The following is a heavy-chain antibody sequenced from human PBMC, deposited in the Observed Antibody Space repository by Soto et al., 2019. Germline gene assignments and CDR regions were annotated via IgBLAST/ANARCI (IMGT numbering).Heavy chain of an antibody. CDR2: IYWDDDK. CDR1: GFSLSTSGVG. CDR3: AHRPRPNYDILSTYFDY. V-gene: IGHV2-5*02. J-gene: IGHJ4*02. Sequence: SGPTLVKPTQTLTLTCTFSGFSLSTSGVGVGWIRQPPGKALEWLALIYWDDDKRYSPSLKSRLTITKDTSKNQVVLTMTNMDPVDTATYYCAHRPRPNYDILSTYFDYWGQGTLVTVSS. D-gene: IGHD3-9*01.